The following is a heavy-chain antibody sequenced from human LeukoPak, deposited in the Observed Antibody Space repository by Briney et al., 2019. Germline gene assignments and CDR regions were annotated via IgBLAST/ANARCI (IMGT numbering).Heavy chain of an antibody. V-gene: IGHV3-74*01. CDR1: GFTFNKYW. D-gene: IGHD3-22*01. CDR2: INGDGTTT. CDR3: ATGNYYDSRGYYTFGH. J-gene: IGHJ4*02. Sequence: PGGSLRLSCAASGFTFNKYWMHWVRQAPGKGLVWVSRINGDGTTTSYAESVKGGFTMSRDNAKNTLYLQMSGLRAEDTAVYYCATGNYYDSRGYYTFGHWGQGTLVTVSS.